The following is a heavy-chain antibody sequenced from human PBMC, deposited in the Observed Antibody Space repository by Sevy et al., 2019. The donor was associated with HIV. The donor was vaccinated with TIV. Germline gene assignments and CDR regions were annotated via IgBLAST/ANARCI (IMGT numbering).Heavy chain of an antibody. J-gene: IGHJ6*03. V-gene: IGHV3-23*01. CDR1: GFTFSSYA. CDR3: AKDDYMDV. CDR2: ISGSGGNT. Sequence: GESLKISCAASGFTFSSYAMSWVRQAPGRGLEWVSAISGSGGNTYYVDSVKGRFTISRDNSKNTLYLQMNSLRAEDTAIYYCAKDDYMDVWGKWTTVTVSS.